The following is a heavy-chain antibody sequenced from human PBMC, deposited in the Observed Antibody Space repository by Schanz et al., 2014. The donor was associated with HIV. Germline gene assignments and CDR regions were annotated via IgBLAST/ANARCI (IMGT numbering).Heavy chain of an antibody. CDR3: AGQYSNCESSRRYGWYFDL. CDR1: VGTFSSYA. CDR2: YILIFGKT. J-gene: IGHJ2*01. Sequence: QVQVVQSGAEVKKPGSSVKVSCKASVGTFSSYAISWVRQAPGQGREWMGGYILIFGKTDFAQKFQGKVTMGGVETTSATDLKLRSLRSEGTGVYYWAGQYSNCESSRRYGWYFDLWGRGTLVTVSS. V-gene: IGHV1-69*01. D-gene: IGHD4-4*01.